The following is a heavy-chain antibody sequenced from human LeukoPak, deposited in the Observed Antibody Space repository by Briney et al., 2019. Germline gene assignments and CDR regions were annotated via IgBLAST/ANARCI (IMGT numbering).Heavy chain of an antibody. D-gene: IGHD1-26*01. CDR1: GYSFNSYW. J-gene: IGHJ4*02. CDR3: ARRRDLYSGSYYPFDY. Sequence: GESLKISCKGSGYSFNSYWIGWVRQMPGKGLKWMGIVYPGDSDARYSPSFQGQVTISADKSISTAYLQWSSLKASDTAMYYCARRRDLYSGSYYPFDYWGQGTLVTVSS. CDR2: VYPGDSDA. V-gene: IGHV5-51*01.